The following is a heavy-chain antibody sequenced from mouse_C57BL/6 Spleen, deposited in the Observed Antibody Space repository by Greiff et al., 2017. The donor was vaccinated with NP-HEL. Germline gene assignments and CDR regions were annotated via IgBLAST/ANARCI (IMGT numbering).Heavy chain of an antibody. D-gene: IGHD1-1*01. Sequence: DVQLQESGGGLVKPGGSLKLSCAASGFTFSDYGMHWVRQAPEKGLEWVAYISSGSSTIYYADTVKGRFTISRDNAKNTLFLQMTSLRSEDTAMYYCGTTVVAPLDYWGQGTTLTVSS. CDR1: GFTFSDYG. J-gene: IGHJ2*01. CDR3: GTTVVAPLDY. V-gene: IGHV5-17*01. CDR2: ISSGSSTI.